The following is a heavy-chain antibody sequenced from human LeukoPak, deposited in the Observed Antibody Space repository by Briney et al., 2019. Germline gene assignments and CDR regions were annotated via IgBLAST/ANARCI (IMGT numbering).Heavy chain of an antibody. Sequence: GASVKVSCKASGGTFSSYAISWVRQAPGQGLEWMGGIIPIFGTANYAQKFQGRVTITADKSTSTAYMELSSLRSEDTAVYYCASNPPHDFWSGYMDYWGQGTLVTVSS. CDR2: IIPIFGTA. CDR3: ASNPPHDFWSGYMDY. V-gene: IGHV1-69*06. D-gene: IGHD3-3*01. CDR1: GGTFSSYA. J-gene: IGHJ4*02.